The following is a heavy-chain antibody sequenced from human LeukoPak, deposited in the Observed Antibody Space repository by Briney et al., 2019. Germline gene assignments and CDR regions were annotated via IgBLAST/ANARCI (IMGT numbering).Heavy chain of an antibody. V-gene: IGHV3-30*18. CDR3: AKDRGYSSGWYVFGY. CDR2: ISDDGSNK. Sequence: GRSLRLSCAASGFTFSSYGMHWVRQAPGKGLEWVAVISDDGSNKYYGDSVKGRFTISRDNSKNTLYLQMNSLRAEDTAVYYCAKDRGYSSGWYVFGYWGQGALVTVSS. D-gene: IGHD6-13*01. CDR1: GFTFSSYG. J-gene: IGHJ4*02.